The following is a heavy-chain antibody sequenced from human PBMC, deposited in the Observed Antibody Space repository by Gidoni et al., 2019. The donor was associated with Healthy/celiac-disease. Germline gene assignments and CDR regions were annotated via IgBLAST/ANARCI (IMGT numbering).Heavy chain of an antibody. Sequence: QVQLVESGGGVVQPGRSLRHSCAASGFTFSSYGMHWVRQAPGKGLEWVAVISYDGSNKYYADSVKGRFTISRDNSKNTLYLEMNSLRAEDTAVYYCAKDYYDSSGYPGAFDIWGQGTMVTVSS. CDR2: ISYDGSNK. J-gene: IGHJ3*02. CDR1: GFTFSSYG. V-gene: IGHV3-30*18. CDR3: AKDYYDSSGYPGAFDI. D-gene: IGHD3-22*01.